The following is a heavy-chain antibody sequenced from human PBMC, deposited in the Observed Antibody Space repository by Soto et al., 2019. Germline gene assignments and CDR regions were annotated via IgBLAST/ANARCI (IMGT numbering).Heavy chain of an antibody. CDR2: IWYDGSNK. D-gene: IGHD4-17*01. CDR1: GFTISSYG. CDR3: ARDDKDYGDYVYYYYGMDV. J-gene: IGHJ6*02. V-gene: IGHV3-33*01. Sequence: QVQLVESGGGVVQPGRSLRLSCAASGFTISSYGMHWVRQAPGKGLEWVAVIWYDGSNKYYADSVKGRFTISRDNSKNTLYLQMNSLRAEDTAVYYCARDDKDYGDYVYYYYGMDVWGQGTTVTVSS.